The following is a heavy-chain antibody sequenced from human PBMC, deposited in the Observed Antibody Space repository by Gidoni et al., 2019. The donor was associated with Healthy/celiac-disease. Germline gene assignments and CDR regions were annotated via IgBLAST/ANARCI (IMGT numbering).Heavy chain of an antibody. CDR2: IGTACDP. D-gene: IGHD2-21*02. J-gene: IGHJ1*01. CDR1: GFTFSSYD. Sequence: EVQLVESGGGLVQPGGSLRLSCAASGFTFSSYDMHWVRQAPGKGLELFSAIGTACDPYYPGSVKGRFTISRENAKNSLYLQMNSLRAGDTAVYYCARGGGPEDAYCGGDCLSIQHWGQGTLVTVSS. V-gene: IGHV3-13*05. CDR3: ARGGGPEDAYCGGDCLSIQH.